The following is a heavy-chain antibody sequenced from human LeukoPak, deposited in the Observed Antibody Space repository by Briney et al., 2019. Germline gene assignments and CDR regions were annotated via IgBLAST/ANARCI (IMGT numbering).Heavy chain of an antibody. J-gene: IGHJ4*02. Sequence: GGSLRLSCAASGFTFSSHAMNWVRQAPGEGLELVSGISGSGDSTYYADSVKGRFTISRDNSKNSLYLQMNSLRAEDTAVYYCAKRLAFGSGGSDYFDHWGQGTLVTVSS. CDR1: GFTFSSHA. D-gene: IGHD3-10*01. V-gene: IGHV3-23*01. CDR2: ISGSGDST. CDR3: AKRLAFGSGGSDYFDH.